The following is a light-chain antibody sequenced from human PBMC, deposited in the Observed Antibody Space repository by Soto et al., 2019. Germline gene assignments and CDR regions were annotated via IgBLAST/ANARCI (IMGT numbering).Light chain of an antibody. J-gene: IGLJ3*02. V-gene: IGLV1-40*01. CDR3: QSFDNGVGHWV. CDR1: SSDIGSYSF. Sequence: QSVLTQPPSVSGAPGQRVTISCTGISSDIGSYSFVHWYQQLPGTAPKLLIYGDTNRPSGVPDRVSASKSGTSASLVITGLQAEDEADYFCQSFDNGVGHWVFGGGTKVTVL. CDR2: GDT.